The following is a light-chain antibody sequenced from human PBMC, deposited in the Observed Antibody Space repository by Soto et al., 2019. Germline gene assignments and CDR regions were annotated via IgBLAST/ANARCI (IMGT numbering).Light chain of an antibody. J-gene: IGKJ1*01. CDR3: QQYNSYST. V-gene: IGKV1-5*01. Sequence: IQMTQSPSTLSASVGDRVTITFRASQSISSWLAWYQQKPGKAPKLLIYDASSLESGVPSRFSGSGSGTEFTLTISSLQPDDFATHYCQQYNSYSTFGQGTKVDIK. CDR1: QSISSW. CDR2: DAS.